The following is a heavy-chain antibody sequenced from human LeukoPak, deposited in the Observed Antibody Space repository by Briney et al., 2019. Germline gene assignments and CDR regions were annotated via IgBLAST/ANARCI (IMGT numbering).Heavy chain of an antibody. CDR1: GGSIDNYY. D-gene: IGHD3-10*01. J-gene: IGHJ4*02. CDR3: ARTRYYYGSRSYGAPYYFDY. V-gene: IGHV4-59*05. Sequence: SETLSLTCTVSGGSIDNYYWSWIRQPAGKGLEWIGRIYYSGSTYYNPSLKNRLTISVDTSKNQFSLKLISVTAADTAVYYCARTRYYYGSRSYGAPYYFDYWGQGTLVTVSS. CDR2: IYYSGST.